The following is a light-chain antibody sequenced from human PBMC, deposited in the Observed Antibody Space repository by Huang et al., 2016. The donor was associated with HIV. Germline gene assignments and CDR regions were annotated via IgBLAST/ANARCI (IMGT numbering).Light chain of an antibody. V-gene: IGKV2-28*01. J-gene: IGKJ1*01. CDR3: MQGLQTWT. Sequence: DIVMVQSPASLSVTPGEAASITCRSSQSLLHSNGHNYLDWSWQKPGQSPQLLIYLGYIRDSGVPDRFSGSGSGTDFTLRINRVEAGDVGIYYCMQGLQTWTFGQGTKVEI. CDR1: QSLLHSNGHNY. CDR2: LGY.